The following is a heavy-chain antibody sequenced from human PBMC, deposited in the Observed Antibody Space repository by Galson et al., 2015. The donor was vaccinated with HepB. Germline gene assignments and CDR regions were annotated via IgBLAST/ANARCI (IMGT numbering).Heavy chain of an antibody. V-gene: IGHV3-21*04. D-gene: IGHD2-2*03. CDR1: GFTFSNYN. Sequence: SLRLSCAASGFTFSNYNMNWVRQPPGKGLEWVSSISRNSDYIHYADSVKGRFTISRDNSKNRLYLQMNSLRAEDTAVYYCARGWMDWGQGTLVTVSS. J-gene: IGHJ4*02. CDR3: ARGWMD. CDR2: ISRNSDYI.